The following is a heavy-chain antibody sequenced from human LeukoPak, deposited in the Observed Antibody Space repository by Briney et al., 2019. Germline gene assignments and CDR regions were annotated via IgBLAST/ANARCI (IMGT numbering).Heavy chain of an antibody. D-gene: IGHD6-19*01. V-gene: IGHV4-34*01. Sequence: SETLSLTCAVYGGSFSGYYWSWIRQPPGKGLEWIGEINHSGSTNYNPSLKSRVTISVDTSKNQFSLKLSSVTAADTAVYYCARGGVPYSSGWYNGYWGQGTLVTVSP. CDR3: ARGGVPYSSGWYNGY. J-gene: IGHJ4*02. CDR1: GGSFSGYY. CDR2: INHSGST.